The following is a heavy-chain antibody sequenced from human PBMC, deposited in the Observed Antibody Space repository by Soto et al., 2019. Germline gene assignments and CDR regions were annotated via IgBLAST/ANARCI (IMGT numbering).Heavy chain of an antibody. CDR3: AKLQSNYYYGMDV. J-gene: IGHJ6*02. Sequence: SGTLSLTCAVYGGSFSCYYWSWIRQPPGKGLEWIGEISHSGSTNYNPSLKSRVTISVDTSKNQFSLKLSSVTAADTAVYYCAKLQSNYYYGMDVWGQGTTVTVSS. V-gene: IGHV4-34*01. D-gene: IGHD4-4*01. CDR2: ISHSGST. CDR1: GGSFSCYY.